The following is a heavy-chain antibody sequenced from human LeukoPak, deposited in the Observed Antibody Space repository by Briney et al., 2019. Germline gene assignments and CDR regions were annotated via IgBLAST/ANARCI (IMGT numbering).Heavy chain of an antibody. J-gene: IGHJ6*03. CDR2: ISGSGGST. CDR3: AKDGGEYYDILTGYYPRLYYMDV. CDR1: GFTFDDYG. V-gene: IGHV3-23*01. D-gene: IGHD3-9*01. Sequence: GGSLRLSRAASGFTFDDYGMSWVRQVPGKGLEWVSAISGSGGSTYYADSVKGRFTISRDNSKNTLYLQMNSLRAEDTAVYYCAKDGGEYYDILTGYYPRLYYMDVWGKGTTVTISS.